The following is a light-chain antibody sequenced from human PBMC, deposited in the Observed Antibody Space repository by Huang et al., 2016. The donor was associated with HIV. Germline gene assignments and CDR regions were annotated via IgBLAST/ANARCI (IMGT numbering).Light chain of an antibody. Sequence: DIQMTQSPSSLSASVGDRVTLTCRASQSISSYLNWYQVKPGKAPKLLFYAASTLQSGVPSRFSGSGSETDFTLTISSLQPEDFATYYCQQSYSTPRTFGQGTDLEIK. CDR2: AAS. CDR3: QQSYSTPRT. J-gene: IGKJ2*01. V-gene: IGKV1-39*01. CDR1: QSISSY.